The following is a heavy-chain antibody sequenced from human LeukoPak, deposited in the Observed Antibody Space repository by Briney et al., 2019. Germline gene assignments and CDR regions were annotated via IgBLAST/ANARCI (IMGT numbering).Heavy chain of an antibody. Sequence: GGSLRLSCAASGFTFSSYAMSWVRQAPGKGLEWVSVISGSGGRTYYADSVKGRFTISRDNSKNTLYLQMNSLRADDTAVYYCAKDQGYSSSSYLDYWGQGTLVTVSS. CDR1: GFTFSSYA. J-gene: IGHJ4*02. CDR3: AKDQGYSSSSYLDY. CDR2: ISGSGGRT. D-gene: IGHD6-6*01. V-gene: IGHV3-23*01.